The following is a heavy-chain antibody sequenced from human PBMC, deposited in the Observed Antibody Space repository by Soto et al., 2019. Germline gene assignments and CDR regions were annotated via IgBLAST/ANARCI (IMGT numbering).Heavy chain of an antibody. V-gene: IGHV4-59*12. CDR2: IYYSGRT. D-gene: IGHD2-15*01. J-gene: IGHJ4*02. Sequence: SETLSLTCTVSGDSISSYYWSWIRQPPGKGLEWIGDIYYSGRTNYNPSLKSRVTISVDTSKNQFSLKLSSVTAADTAVYYCARVSSRYCSGGSCYSDIQIFDYWGQGMLVTVSS. CDR3: ARVSSRYCSGGSCYSDIQIFDY. CDR1: GDSISSYY.